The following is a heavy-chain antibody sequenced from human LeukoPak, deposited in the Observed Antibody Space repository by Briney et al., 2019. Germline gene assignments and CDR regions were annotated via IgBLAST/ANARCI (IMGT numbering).Heavy chain of an antibody. V-gene: IGHV4-59*08. CDR2: IYYSGST. Sequence: PSETLSLTRTVSGGSISSYYWSWIRQPPGKGLEWIGYIYYSGSTNYNPSLKSRVTISVDTSKNQLSLKLSSVTAADTAVYYCAATRDAFDIWGQGTMVTVSS. J-gene: IGHJ3*02. CDR3: AATRDAFDI. CDR1: GGSISSYY.